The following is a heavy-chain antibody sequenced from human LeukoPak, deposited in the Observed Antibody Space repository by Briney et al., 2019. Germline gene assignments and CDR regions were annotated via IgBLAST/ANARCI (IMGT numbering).Heavy chain of an antibody. V-gene: IGHV4-34*01. D-gene: IGHD6-19*01. J-gene: IGHJ5*02. Sequence: SETLSLTCAVYGGSFSGYYWSWIRQPPGKGLEWIGEINHSGSTNYNPSLKSRVTISVDTSKNQFSLKLSSVTAADTAVYYRARGSIAVAGHGYWFDPWGQGTLVTVSS. CDR1: GGSFSGYY. CDR2: INHSGST. CDR3: ARGSIAVAGHGYWFDP.